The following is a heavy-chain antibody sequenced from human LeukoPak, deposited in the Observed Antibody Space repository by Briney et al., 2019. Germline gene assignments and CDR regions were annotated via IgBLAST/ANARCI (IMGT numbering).Heavy chain of an antibody. CDR3: AREGGEGYYDSSGYYVDYFDY. CDR2: INPSGGST. CDR1: GYTFTSYY. V-gene: IGHV1-46*01. J-gene: IGHJ4*02. D-gene: IGHD3-22*01. Sequence: ASVKVSCKASGYTFTSYYMHWVRQAPGQGLEWMGIINPSGGSTSYAQKFQGRVTMTRDTSTSTVYMELSSLRSEDTAVYYCAREGGEGYYDSSGYYVDYFDYWGQGTLVTVSS.